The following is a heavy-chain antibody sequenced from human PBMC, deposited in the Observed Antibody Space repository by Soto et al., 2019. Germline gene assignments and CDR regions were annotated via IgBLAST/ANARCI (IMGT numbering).Heavy chain of an antibody. D-gene: IGHD2-15*01. V-gene: IGHV2-5*01. CDR3: AHRPYCNSGGSCYPTSYFQH. J-gene: IGHJ1*01. CDR2: LYWNDDK. CDR1: GFSLSTSGVG. Sequence: QITLKESGPTLVKPTQTLTLTCTFSGFSLSTSGVGVGWIRQPPGKALEWLALLYWNDDKRYSPSLKSRLTITSDTSKNQVVLTMTNMDPVDTATYDCAHRPYCNSGGSCYPTSYFQHWGQGTLVTVSS.